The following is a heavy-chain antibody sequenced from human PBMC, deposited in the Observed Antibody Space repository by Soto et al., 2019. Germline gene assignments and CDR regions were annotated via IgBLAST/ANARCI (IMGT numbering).Heavy chain of an antibody. CDR3: AKDAYYGSSGYYYYFDY. J-gene: IGHJ4*02. D-gene: IGHD3-22*01. CDR2: ISSDGSDK. Sequence: QVQLVESGGGVVQPGRSLRLSCAASGITFNNYGFHWVRQAPGKGLEWVAVISSDGSDKDYVDSVKGRFTISRDNIRNTLYLEMNSLRAEDTAVYYCAKDAYYGSSGYYYYFDYWGQGTLVPVSS. CDR1: GITFNNYG. V-gene: IGHV3-30*18.